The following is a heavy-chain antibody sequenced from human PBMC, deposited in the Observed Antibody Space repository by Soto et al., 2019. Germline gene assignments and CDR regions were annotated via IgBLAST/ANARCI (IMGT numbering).Heavy chain of an antibody. CDR2: IYYSGST. J-gene: IGHJ5*02. Sequence: PSETLSLTCTVSGGSISSYYLSWIRQPPGKGLEWIGYIYYSGSTNYNPSLKSRVTISVDTSKNQFSLKLSSVTAADTAVYYCAKGDWNDVHWFDPWGQGTLVTVSS. CDR3: AKGDWNDVHWFDP. CDR1: GGSISSYY. D-gene: IGHD1-1*01. V-gene: IGHV4-59*01.